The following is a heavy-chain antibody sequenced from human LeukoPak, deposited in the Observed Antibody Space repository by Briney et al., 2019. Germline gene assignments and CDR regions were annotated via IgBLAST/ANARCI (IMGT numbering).Heavy chain of an antibody. J-gene: IGHJ4*02. CDR2: ISGSGGST. Sequence: GGSLRLSCAASGFTFSSYAMSWVRQAPGKGLEWVSAISGSGGSTYYADSVKGRFTISRDNSKNTLNLQMNSLRAEDTAVYYCAKDPLYYYGSGSYFDYWGQGTLVTVSS. CDR1: GFTFSSYA. V-gene: IGHV3-23*01. D-gene: IGHD3-10*01. CDR3: AKDPLYYYGSGSYFDY.